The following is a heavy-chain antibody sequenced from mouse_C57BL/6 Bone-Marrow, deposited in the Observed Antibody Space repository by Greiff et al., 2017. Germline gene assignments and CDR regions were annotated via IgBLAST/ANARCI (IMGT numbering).Heavy chain of an antibody. CDR2: IWSGGST. CDR3: ARTGTAWFAY. J-gene: IGHJ3*01. V-gene: IGHV2-2*01. Sequence: QVQLQQSGPGLVQPSQSLSITCTVSGFSLTSYGVHWVRQSPGKGLEWLGVIWSGGSTDYNAAFISRLSISKDNSKSQVFFKMSSLQADDTAIYYCARTGTAWFAYWGQGTLVTVSA. D-gene: IGHD4-1*01. CDR1: GFSLTSYG.